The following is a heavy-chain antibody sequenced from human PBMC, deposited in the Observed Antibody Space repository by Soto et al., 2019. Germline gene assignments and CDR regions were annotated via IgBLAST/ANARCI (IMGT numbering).Heavy chain of an antibody. Sequence: GSLRLSCTAAGFTFGDYAMSWVRQAPGKGLDWVGFIRSKAYGGTTEYAASVKGRFTISRDDSKSIAYLQMNSLKTEDTAVYYCTRDYDFWSGYYNFYYYYGMDVWGQGTTVTVSS. D-gene: IGHD3-3*01. CDR2: IRSKAYGGTT. CDR1: GFTFGDYA. V-gene: IGHV3-49*04. J-gene: IGHJ6*02. CDR3: TRDYDFWSGYYNFYYYYGMDV.